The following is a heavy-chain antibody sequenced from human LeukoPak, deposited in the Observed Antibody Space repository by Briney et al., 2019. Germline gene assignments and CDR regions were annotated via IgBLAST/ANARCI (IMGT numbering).Heavy chain of an antibody. CDR3: AGQSEYYDFWSGHTSPFDI. Sequence: SETLSLTCTVSGGSISSGDYYWSWIRQPPGKGLEWIGSIYYSGSTYYNPSLKSRVTISVDTSKNQFSLKLSSVTAADTAVYYCAGQSEYYDFWSGHTSPFDIWGQGTMVTVSS. V-gene: IGHV4-39*01. CDR2: IYYSGST. CDR1: GGSISSGDYY. J-gene: IGHJ3*02. D-gene: IGHD3-3*01.